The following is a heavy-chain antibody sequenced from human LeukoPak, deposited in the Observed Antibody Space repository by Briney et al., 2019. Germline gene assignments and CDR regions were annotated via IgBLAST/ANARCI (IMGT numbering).Heavy chain of an antibody. CDR3: ARDLRLLWFGELLPSFDY. CDR2: IKQDGSEK. V-gene: IGHV3-7*01. D-gene: IGHD3-10*01. Sequence: GGSLRLSCAASGFTFNNAWMSWVRQAPGKGLEWVANIKQDGSEKYYVDSVKGRFTISRDNAKNSLYLQMNSLRAEDTAVYYCARDLRLLWFGELLPSFDYWGQGTLVTVSS. CDR1: GFTFNNAW. J-gene: IGHJ4*02.